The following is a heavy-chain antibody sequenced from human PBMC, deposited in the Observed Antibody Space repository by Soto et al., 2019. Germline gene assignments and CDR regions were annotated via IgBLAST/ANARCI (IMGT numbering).Heavy chain of an antibody. Sequence: PGGSLRLSCAASGFTFSSYAMSWVRQAPGKGLEWVSAISGSGVSTYYADSVKGRFTISRDNSKNTLYLQMNSLRAEDTAVYYCAKSPGMYYYDSSGYYHYDPWGQGTLVTVSS. CDR3: AKSPGMYYYDSSGYYHYDP. V-gene: IGHV3-23*01. D-gene: IGHD3-22*01. J-gene: IGHJ5*02. CDR1: GFTFSSYA. CDR2: ISGSGVST.